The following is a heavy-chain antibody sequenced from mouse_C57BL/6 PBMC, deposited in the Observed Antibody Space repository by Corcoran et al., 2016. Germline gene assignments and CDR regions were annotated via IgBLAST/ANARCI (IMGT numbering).Heavy chain of an antibody. J-gene: IGHJ2*01. Sequence: QMQLVQSGPELKKPGETVKISCKASGYTFTSFGMSWVKQAPGKGLKWMGWINTYSGVPTYADDFKGRFAFSLETSASTAYLQINNLKNEDTATYFCARNSDWGQGTTLTVSS. CDR3: ARNSD. CDR1: GYTFTSFG. V-gene: IGHV9-3*01. CDR2: INTYSGVP.